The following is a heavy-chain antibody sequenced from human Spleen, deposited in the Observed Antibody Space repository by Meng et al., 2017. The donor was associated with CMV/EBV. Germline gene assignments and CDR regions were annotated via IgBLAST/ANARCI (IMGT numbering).Heavy chain of an antibody. CDR1: GFTFSSYA. CDR2: ISNNGGRT. Sequence: GESLKISCAASGFTFSSYAMSWVRRAPGKGLEWVSAISNNGGRTCDADSVKGRFTISRDNSKNTLYLQMNSLRAEDTAVYYCARTATAAGTYYFAYWGQGTLVTVSS. J-gene: IGHJ4*02. D-gene: IGHD6-13*01. CDR3: ARTATAAGTYYFAY. V-gene: IGHV3-23*01.